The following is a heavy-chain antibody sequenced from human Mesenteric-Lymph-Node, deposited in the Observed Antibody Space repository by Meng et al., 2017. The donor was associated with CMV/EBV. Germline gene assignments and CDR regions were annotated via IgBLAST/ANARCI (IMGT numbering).Heavy chain of an antibody. CDR2: ISYDGSNE. J-gene: IGHJ4*02. CDR1: GFTFSSYA. D-gene: IGHD6-13*01. CDR3: ARGFLYSGSWPFDH. V-gene: IGHV3-30*09. Sequence: GESLKISCAASGFTFSSYAMNWVRQAPGKGLECVAVISYDGSNEYYADSVKGRFATSRDNSNNTVYLQMDTLRPEDTAIYYCARGFLYSGSWPFDHWGQGTLVTVSS.